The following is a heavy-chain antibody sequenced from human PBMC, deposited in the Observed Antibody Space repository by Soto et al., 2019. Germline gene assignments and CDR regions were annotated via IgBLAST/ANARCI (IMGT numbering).Heavy chain of an antibody. CDR3: VHRRGGGEVDY. CDR1: GFSLSTSGVG. V-gene: IGHV2-5*02. J-gene: IGHJ4*02. D-gene: IGHD2-15*01. CDR2: IRWDDDK. Sequence: QITLKESGPTLVKPTQTLTLTCTFSGFSLSTSGVGVGWIRQPPGKALEWLALIRWDDDKYYSPSLKSRLTISKDTSKHQVVLTMTNMDPVDTATYYYVHRRGGGEVDYWGQGTLVTVSS.